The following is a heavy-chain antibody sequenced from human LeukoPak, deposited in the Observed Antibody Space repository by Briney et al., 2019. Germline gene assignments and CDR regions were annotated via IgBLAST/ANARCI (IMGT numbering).Heavy chain of an antibody. CDR2: ITSSSTTI. CDR3: ARVLHKRNYDSSVYYGY. V-gene: IGHV3-11*04. D-gene: IGHD3-22*01. CDR1: GFTFSDDY. J-gene: IGHJ4*02. Sequence: GGSLRLSCAASGFTFSDDYMTWIRQAPGKGLEWVSYITSSSTTIYYADSVKGRFTISRDNAKNSLYLQMNSLRAEDTAVYYCARVLHKRNYDSSVYYGYWGQGTLVTVSS.